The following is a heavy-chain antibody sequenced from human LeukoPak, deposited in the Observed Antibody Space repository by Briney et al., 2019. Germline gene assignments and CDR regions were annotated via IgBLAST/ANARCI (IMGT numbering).Heavy chain of an antibody. D-gene: IGHD6-6*01. V-gene: IGHV3-23*01. Sequence: GGSLRLSCAASAVTFSSYAMSCCRQAPGKGREWLSAISGSGGRTYYADSVKGRFTISRDNSKNTLHLQMNSLRAEDTAVYYCAKSPEYSSSFDYWGQGTLVTVSS. CDR2: ISGSGGRT. CDR3: AKSPEYSSSFDY. J-gene: IGHJ4*02. CDR1: AVTFSSYA.